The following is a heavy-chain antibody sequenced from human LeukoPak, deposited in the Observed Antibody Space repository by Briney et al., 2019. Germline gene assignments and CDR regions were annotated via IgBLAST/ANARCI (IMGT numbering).Heavy chain of an antibody. Sequence: GGSLRLSCAASGFTFSSYGMHWVRQAPGKGLEWVAFIRYDGSNKYYADSVKGRFTISRDNSKNTLYLQMNSLRAEDTAVYYRSKTIAVADPTDYWGQGTLVTVSS. CDR2: IRYDGSNK. CDR1: GFTFSSYG. V-gene: IGHV3-30*02. J-gene: IGHJ4*02. CDR3: SKTIAVADPTDY. D-gene: IGHD6-19*01.